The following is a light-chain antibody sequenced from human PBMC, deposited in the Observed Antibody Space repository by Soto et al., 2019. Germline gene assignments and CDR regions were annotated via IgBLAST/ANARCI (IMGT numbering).Light chain of an antibody. Sequence: EIVLTQSPGTLSLSPGERATLSCRASQSVSSSYLGWYQQKPGQAPRLLIYGASSRATGIPDRFSGSGSGKAFPLPVRGLEPDDFEVYYCQHYGSPRTFGKGTKVE. CDR3: QHYGSPRT. V-gene: IGKV3-20*01. CDR2: GAS. CDR1: QSVSSSY. J-gene: IGKJ1*01.